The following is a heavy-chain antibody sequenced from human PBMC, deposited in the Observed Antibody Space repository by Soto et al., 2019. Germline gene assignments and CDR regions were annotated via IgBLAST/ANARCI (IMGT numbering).Heavy chain of an antibody. V-gene: IGHV3-30*18. D-gene: IGHD2-15*01. Sequence: QVQLVESXXXXXXXXXXXRLSCAASGFTFSSYGMHWVRQARGKGLEWVAVISYDGSNKYYADSVKGRFTISRDNSKNTLYLQMNSLRAEDTAVYYCAKTRIVVVVAATIDYWGQGTLVTVSS. CDR1: GFTFSSYG. J-gene: IGHJ4*02. CDR2: ISYDGSNK. CDR3: AKTRIVVVVAATIDY.